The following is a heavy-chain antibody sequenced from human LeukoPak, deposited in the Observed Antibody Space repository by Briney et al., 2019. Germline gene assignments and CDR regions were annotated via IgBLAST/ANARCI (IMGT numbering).Heavy chain of an antibody. J-gene: IGHJ4*02. CDR2: IKQDGSWQ. CDR1: GFTFSSSW. V-gene: IGHV3-7*01. CDR3: ARVEGWLQPCDY. Sequence: GGSLRLSCAASGFTFSSSWMSWVRPAPGKGLEGVANIKQDGSWQYCVDSVKGRFTISRDNAKNSLYLQMNSRRAEDTAVYYCARVEGWLQPCDYWGQGTLVSVSS. D-gene: IGHD5-24*01.